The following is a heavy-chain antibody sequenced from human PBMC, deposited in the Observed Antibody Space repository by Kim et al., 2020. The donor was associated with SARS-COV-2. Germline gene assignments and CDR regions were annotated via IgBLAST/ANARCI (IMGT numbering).Heavy chain of an antibody. CDR2: IYHSGST. D-gene: IGHD6-13*01. Sequence: SETLSLTCTVSGGSFRDFYWGWIRQTPGEALEWIGHIYHSGSTNYNPSLKSRVTISLDTSKSQFSLELRSMTAEDTAVYFCARDSSPFRWYLWGQGPLGTVSS. CDR3: ARDSSPFRWYL. CDR1: GGSFRDFY. V-gene: IGHV4-59*01. J-gene: IGHJ4*02.